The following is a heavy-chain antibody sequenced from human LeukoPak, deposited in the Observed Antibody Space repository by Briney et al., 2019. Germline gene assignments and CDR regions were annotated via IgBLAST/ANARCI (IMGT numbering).Heavy chain of an antibody. CDR1: GGSISTYY. Sequence: PSETLSLTCTVSGGSISTYYWNWIRQPPGKGLEWIGYMYNSGSTNFNPSLKSRVTISVDTSKNQFSLRLSSVTAADTAVYYCAGRDASVHIVPTLFPFDYWGQGTLVTVSS. V-gene: IGHV4-59*01. J-gene: IGHJ4*02. CDR3: AGRDASVHIVPTLFPFDY. D-gene: IGHD5-12*01. CDR2: MYNSGST.